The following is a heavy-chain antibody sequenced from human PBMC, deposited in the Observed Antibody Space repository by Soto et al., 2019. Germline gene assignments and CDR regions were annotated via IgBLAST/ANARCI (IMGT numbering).Heavy chain of an antibody. D-gene: IGHD2-8*01. V-gene: IGHV3-30-3*01. CDR2: ISYDGSNK. CDR1: GFTFSSYA. Sequence: QVQLVESGGGVVQPGGSLRLSCAASGFTFSSYAMYWVRQAPGKGLDWVAVISYDGSNKYYADSVKGRFTISRDNAKNTLYLQMYSLRTEETAGYYCGALMYTYYWFDPWGQGTLVTVSS. CDR3: GALMYTYYWFDP. J-gene: IGHJ5*02.